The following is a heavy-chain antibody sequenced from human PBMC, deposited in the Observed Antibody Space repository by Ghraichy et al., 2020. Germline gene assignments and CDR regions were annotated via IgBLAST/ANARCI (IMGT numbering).Heavy chain of an antibody. V-gene: IGHV3-74*01. CDR1: GFTFSSFW. J-gene: IGHJ5*02. Sequence: GGSLRLSCVASGFTFSSFWMHWVRQDPGKGLVWVSRIKYDGSITGYAASVKGRFTISRDNAKTALYLQMNSLRGEDTAVYYCAREGAPGELLPWDQGTLVTVSS. D-gene: IGHD1-26*01. CDR2: IKYDGSIT. CDR3: AREGAPGELLP.